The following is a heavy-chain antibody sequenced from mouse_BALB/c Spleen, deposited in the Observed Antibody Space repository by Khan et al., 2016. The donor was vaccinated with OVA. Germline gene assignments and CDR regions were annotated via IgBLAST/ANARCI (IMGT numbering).Heavy chain of an antibody. J-gene: IGHJ4*01. V-gene: IGHV2-9*02. CDR3: ARGDGYYEDAMDY. CDR1: GFSLPSYG. Sequence: VQLVESGPGLVAPSQSLSITCTVSGFSLPSYGIHWVRQPPGKGLEWLGVIWAGGSTNYNSALMSRLSISKDNSKSQVFLKMNSLQTDDTAMYYCARGDGYYEDAMDYWGQGTSVTVSA. CDR2: IWAGGST. D-gene: IGHD2-3*01.